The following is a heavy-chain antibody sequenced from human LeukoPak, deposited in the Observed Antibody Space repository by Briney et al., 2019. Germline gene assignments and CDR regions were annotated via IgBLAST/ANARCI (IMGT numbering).Heavy chain of an antibody. CDR1: GYTFTPYF. Sequence: ASVKVSCKASGYTFTPYFIHWVRQAPGQGLEWMGIINPTGGSTTYAQKFQGRFTVTRDMSTSTVYMELRSLTSEDTAVYYCARDRVIVGGTATYNFDHWGQGTLVTVSP. D-gene: IGHD1-14*01. CDR2: INPTGGST. J-gene: IGHJ4*02. CDR3: ARDRVIVGGTATYNFDH. V-gene: IGHV1-46*01.